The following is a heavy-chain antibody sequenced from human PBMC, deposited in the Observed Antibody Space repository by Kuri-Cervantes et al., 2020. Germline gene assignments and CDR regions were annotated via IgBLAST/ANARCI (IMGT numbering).Heavy chain of an antibody. V-gene: IGHV3-30*01. CDR2: ISYEGSNK. J-gene: IGHJ4*02. Sequence: GESLKISCAASGFTFSTYAMHWVRQAPGKGLEWVAVISYEGSNKYYADSVKGRFTISRDNSKNTLYLQMNSLRAEDTAVYYCARGVTTVGRFDYWGQGTLVTVSS. CDR3: ARGVTTVGRFDY. D-gene: IGHD4-17*01. CDR1: GFTFSTYA.